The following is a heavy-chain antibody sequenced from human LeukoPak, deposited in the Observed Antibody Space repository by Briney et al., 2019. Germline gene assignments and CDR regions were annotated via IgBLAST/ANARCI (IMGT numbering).Heavy chain of an antibody. Sequence: GGSLGLSCAASGFTFSSYAMSWVRQAPGKGLEWVSAISGSGGSTYYADSVKGRFTISRDNSKNTLYLQMNSLRAEDTAVYYCAKDPNWSRDYYGMDVWGQGTTVTVSS. D-gene: IGHD7-27*01. CDR3: AKDPNWSRDYYGMDV. CDR2: ISGSGGST. J-gene: IGHJ6*02. CDR1: GFTFSSYA. V-gene: IGHV3-23*01.